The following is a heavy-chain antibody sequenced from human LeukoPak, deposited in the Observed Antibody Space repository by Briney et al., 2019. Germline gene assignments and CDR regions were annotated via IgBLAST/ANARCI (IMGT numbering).Heavy chain of an antibody. V-gene: IGHV4-59*01. Sequence: SETLSLTCTVSGGSISSSHWSWIRQPPGKGLEFIGYIYYSGTSNYNPSLKSRVTMSVDTSNNQFSLKLNSVTAADTAVYYCAKAAGYSTIYWFDPWGQGTLVTVSS. J-gene: IGHJ5*02. CDR2: IYYSGTS. D-gene: IGHD6-13*01. CDR1: GGSISSSH. CDR3: AKAAGYSTIYWFDP.